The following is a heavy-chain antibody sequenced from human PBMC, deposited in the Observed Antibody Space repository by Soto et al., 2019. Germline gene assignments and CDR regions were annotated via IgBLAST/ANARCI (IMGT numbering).Heavy chain of an antibody. J-gene: IGHJ5*02. D-gene: IGHD3-10*01. CDR1: GGSISSSNW. Sequence: SETLSLTCAVSGGSISSSNWWSWVRQPPGKGLEWIGYIYYSGSTYYNPSLKSRVTISVDTSKNQFSLKLSSVTAADTAVYYCARVVRGWFDPWGQGTLVTVSS. V-gene: IGHV4-30-4*01. CDR2: IYYSGST. CDR3: ARVVRGWFDP.